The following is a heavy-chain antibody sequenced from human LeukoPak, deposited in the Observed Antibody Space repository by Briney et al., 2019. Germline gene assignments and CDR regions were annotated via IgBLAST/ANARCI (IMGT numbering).Heavy chain of an antibody. CDR3: ARAGTLYYYYYYGMDV. D-gene: IGHD6-13*01. J-gene: IGHJ6*02. CDR2: INHSGST. V-gene: IGHV4-34*01. Sequence: PSETLSLTCAVYGGSFSGYYWSWIRQPPGKGLEWIGEINHSGSTNYNPSLKSRVTISVDTSKNQFSLKLSSVTAADTAVYYCARAGTLYYYYYYGMDVWGQGTTVTVSS. CDR1: GGSFSGYY.